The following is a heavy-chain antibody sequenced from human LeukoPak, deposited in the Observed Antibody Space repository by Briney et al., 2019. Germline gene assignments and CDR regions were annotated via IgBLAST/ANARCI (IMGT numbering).Heavy chain of an antibody. CDR2: ISSSASTR. D-gene: IGHD3-22*01. V-gene: IGHV3-11*04. CDR3: AGGGSDSRGYFVYYFDY. J-gene: IGHJ4*02. Sequence: GGSLRLSCAVSGFTVSSNYMSWVRQAPGKGLEWISYISSSASTRNYADSVKGRFTISRDNAKNSLHLQIKSLRAEDTAVYYCAGGGSDSRGYFVYYFDYWGQGTLVTVSS. CDR1: GFTVSSNY.